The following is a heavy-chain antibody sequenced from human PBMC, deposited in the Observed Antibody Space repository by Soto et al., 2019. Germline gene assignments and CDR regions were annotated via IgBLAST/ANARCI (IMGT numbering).Heavy chain of an antibody. CDR2: ISGSGGST. J-gene: IGHJ4*02. Sequence: GSLRLSCAASGFTFSSYAMSWVRQAPGKGLEWVSAISGSGGSTYYADSVKGRFTISRDNSKNTLYLQMNSLRAEDTAVYYCAKDDYYGSGTKGGFDYWGQGTLVTVSS. D-gene: IGHD3-10*01. V-gene: IGHV3-23*01. CDR1: GFTFSSYA. CDR3: AKDDYYGSGTKGGFDY.